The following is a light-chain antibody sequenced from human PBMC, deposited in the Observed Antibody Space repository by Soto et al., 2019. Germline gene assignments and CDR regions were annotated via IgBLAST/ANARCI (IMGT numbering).Light chain of an antibody. CDR1: QYINNC. Sequence: EIVLTQSPATLSSFPGDRVNLXCRASQYINNCIDWCQHRPGQAPRPIIYQTSIRADGSPARFSASGTGTDFTRTISDVQPEDFAVYYGHQRQSWPRTFGQGTKVDIK. J-gene: IGKJ1*01. V-gene: IGKV3-11*01. CDR3: HQRQSWPRT. CDR2: QTS.